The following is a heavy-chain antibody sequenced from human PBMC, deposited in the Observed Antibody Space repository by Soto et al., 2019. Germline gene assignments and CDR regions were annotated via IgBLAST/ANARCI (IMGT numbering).Heavy chain of an antibody. CDR2: IYYSGST. J-gene: IGHJ4*02. CDR3: ARYTIFGVVNQDC. Sequence: QLQLQESGPGLVKPSETLSLTCTVSGGSISSSSYYWGWIRQPPGKGLEWIGSIYYSGSTYYNPSLKSRVTISVDTSKNQFSLKLSSVTAADTAVYYCARYTIFGVVNQDCWGQGTLVTVSS. D-gene: IGHD3-3*01. V-gene: IGHV4-39*01. CDR1: GGSISSSSYY.